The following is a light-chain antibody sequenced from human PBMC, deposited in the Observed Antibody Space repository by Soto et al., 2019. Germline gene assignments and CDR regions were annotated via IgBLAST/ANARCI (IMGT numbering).Light chain of an antibody. Sequence: DTQMTQSPSSLSAPVGRRLTITCRASQSISSWLAWYQQKPGKATKLLIYDDSSLESGVPSRFSGSGSGTEFTLTIRSLQPDDFATYYCQQYNSYSWTFGKGTKVDIK. CDR2: DDS. V-gene: IGKV1-5*01. J-gene: IGKJ1*01. CDR1: QSISSW. CDR3: QQYNSYSWT.